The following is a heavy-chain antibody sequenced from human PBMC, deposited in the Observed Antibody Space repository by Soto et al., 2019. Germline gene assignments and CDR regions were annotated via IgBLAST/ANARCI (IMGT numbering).Heavy chain of an antibody. D-gene: IGHD6-25*01. Sequence: TSETLSLTCTVSGGSLSSYYWTWIRQSPGKGLEWIGYVYFSGNTNYNPSLKSRVTISIDTSKNQFSLRLASVTAADTSFYYCGSVRPSGYVLSWGPGTLVTVSS. CDR1: GGSLSSYY. CDR2: VYFSGNT. J-gene: IGHJ5*02. V-gene: IGHV4-59*01. CDR3: GSVRPSGYVLS.